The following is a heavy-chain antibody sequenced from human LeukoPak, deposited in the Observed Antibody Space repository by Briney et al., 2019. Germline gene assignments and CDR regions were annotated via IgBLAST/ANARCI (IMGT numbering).Heavy chain of an antibody. CDR1: GDSITTYY. CDR2: IYSSGSTSGST. V-gene: IGHV4-59*01. J-gene: IGHJ3*02. CDR3: ARVRGPDYGSGSYYNAGAFDI. D-gene: IGHD3-10*01. Sequence: PSETLSLTCTVSGDSITTYYWTWIRQPPGKGLEWIGYIYSSGSTSGSTNYNPSLKSRVTISVDTSKNQFSLKLSSVTAADTAVYYCARVRGPDYGSGSYYNAGAFDIWGQGTMVTVSS.